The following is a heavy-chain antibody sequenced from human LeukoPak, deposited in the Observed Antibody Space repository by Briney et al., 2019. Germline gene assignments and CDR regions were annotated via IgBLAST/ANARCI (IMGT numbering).Heavy chain of an antibody. J-gene: IGHJ4*02. CDR2: ISSNGGST. Sequence: GGSLRLSCAASELTSSTSWMSWVRQAPGKGLEYVSAISSNGGSTYYADSVKGRFTISRDNSKNTLYLQMNSLRAEDTAVYYCAKDSEGFWSGYYSLSYYFDYWGQGTLVTVSS. V-gene: IGHV3-64*04. CDR1: ELTSSTSW. CDR3: AKDSEGFWSGYYSLSYYFDY. D-gene: IGHD3-3*01.